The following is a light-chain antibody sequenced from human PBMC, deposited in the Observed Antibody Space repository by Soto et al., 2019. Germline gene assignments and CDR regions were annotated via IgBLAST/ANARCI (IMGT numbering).Light chain of an antibody. CDR2: GAS. J-gene: IGKJ2*01. CDR1: QSVSSN. Sequence: EIVRTQSPATLSVSPGERATLSCRASQSVSSNLAWYQQKPGQAPRLLIYGASTRATGIPARFSGSGSGTEFTLTISSLQSEDFAVYYCQHYNNWPPYTFGQGTK. CDR3: QHYNNWPPYT. V-gene: IGKV3-15*01.